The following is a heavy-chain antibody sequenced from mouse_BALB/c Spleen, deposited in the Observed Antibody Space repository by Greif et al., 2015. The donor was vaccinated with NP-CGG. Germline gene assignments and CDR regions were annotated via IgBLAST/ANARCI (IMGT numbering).Heavy chain of an antibody. CDR2: ISTYYGDA. D-gene: IGHD1-2*01. CDR3: ARGPITTANYWIDY. J-gene: IGHJ2*01. CDR1: GYTFSDYA. V-gene: IGHV1S137*01. Sequence: VQLQQSGAELVRPGVSVKISCKGSGYTFSDYAMHWVKQSHAKSLEWIGVISTYYGDASYNQKFKGKATMTVDKSSSTAYMELARLTSEDSAIYYCARGPITTANYWIDYWGQGTTLTVSS.